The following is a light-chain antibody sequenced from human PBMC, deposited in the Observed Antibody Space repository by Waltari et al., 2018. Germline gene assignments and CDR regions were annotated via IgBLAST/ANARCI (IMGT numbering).Light chain of an antibody. CDR2: MAS. V-gene: IGKV1-5*03. CDR3: QQYNTYSG. Sequence: DIQMTQSPSTLSASVGDTITITCRACQSISNYLALYQQKPGKAPKLLIYMASSSGSGVPSGFSDSGSCTEFTLTIISLQPDDFATYYCQQYNTYSGFGQGTKLEI. CDR1: QSISNY. J-gene: IGKJ2*03.